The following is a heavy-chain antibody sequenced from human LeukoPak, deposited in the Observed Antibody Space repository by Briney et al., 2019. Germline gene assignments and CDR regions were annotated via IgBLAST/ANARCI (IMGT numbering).Heavy chain of an antibody. CDR1: GFTFSSYD. CDR3: ARDLYWNDYVWGSYRWSMDV. J-gene: IGHJ6*03. Sequence: GGSLRLSCAACGFTFSSYDMHWVRQATGKGLECVSAIGTAGDTYYPGSVKGQFTISKENAKNSLYLQMNSLRAGDTAVYYCARDLYWNDYVWGSYRWSMDVWGKGTTVTVSS. V-gene: IGHV3-13*03. D-gene: IGHD3-16*02. CDR2: IGTAGDT.